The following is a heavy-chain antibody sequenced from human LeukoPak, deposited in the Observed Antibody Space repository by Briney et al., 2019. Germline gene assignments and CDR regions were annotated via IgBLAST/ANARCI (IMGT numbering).Heavy chain of an antibody. CDR2: IIPIFGTA. D-gene: IGHD2-2*01. CDR3: ARGSRCSSTSCYAGDDY. Sequence: SVKVSCKASGGTFSSYAISWVRQAPGQGLEWMGGIIPIFGTANYAQKFQGRVMITADESTSTAYMELSSLRSEDTAVYYCARGSRCSSTSCYAGDDYWGQGTLVTVSS. CDR1: GGTFSSYA. V-gene: IGHV1-69*01. J-gene: IGHJ4*02.